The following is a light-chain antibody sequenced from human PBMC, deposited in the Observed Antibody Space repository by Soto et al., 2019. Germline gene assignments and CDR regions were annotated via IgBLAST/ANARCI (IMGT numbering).Light chain of an antibody. Sequence: EIVMTQSPATLSVSPGERATLSCSASQSVSSNLAWYQQKPGQAPRLLIYGASTRATGIPARFSGSGAGTEFTLTISSLQSEDFAVYYCQQYNNLLTFGGGTKVEIK. CDR2: GAS. CDR3: QQYNNLLT. J-gene: IGKJ4*01. V-gene: IGKV3-15*01. CDR1: QSVSSN.